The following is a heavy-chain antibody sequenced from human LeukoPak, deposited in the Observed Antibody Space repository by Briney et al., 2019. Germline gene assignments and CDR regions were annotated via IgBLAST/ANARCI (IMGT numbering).Heavy chain of an antibody. CDR1: GYSFTSYW. J-gene: IGHJ4*02. Sequence: GESLKISCKGSGYSFTSYWIGWVRQMPGKGLEWMGIIYPGDSDTRYCPSFQGQVTISADKSISTAYLQWSSLKASDTAMFYCARRTAADNFDYWGQGTLVTVSS. CDR2: IYPGDSDT. CDR3: ARRTAADNFDY. V-gene: IGHV5-51*01. D-gene: IGHD6-13*01.